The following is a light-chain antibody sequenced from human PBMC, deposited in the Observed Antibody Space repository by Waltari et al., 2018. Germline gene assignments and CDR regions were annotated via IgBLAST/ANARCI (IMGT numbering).Light chain of an antibody. J-gene: IGKJ4*01. V-gene: IGKV4-1*01. CDR1: QSVLYNSNNKNY. Sequence: DIVMTQSPDSLAVSLGERPTINCKSSQSVLYNSNNKNYLAWYQQKPGQSPKLLIYWASTRESGVPDRFSGSGSGTDFTLTISSLQAEDVTVYYCQQYYTTPLTFGGGTTVEIK. CDR3: QQYYTTPLT. CDR2: WAS.